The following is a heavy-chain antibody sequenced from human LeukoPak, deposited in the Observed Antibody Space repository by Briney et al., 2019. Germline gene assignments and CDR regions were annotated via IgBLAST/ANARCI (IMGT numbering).Heavy chain of an antibody. Sequence: GRSLRLSCTASGFTFGDYAMSWVRQAPGKGLEWVGFIRSKAYGGTTEYAASVKGRFTISRDDSKSIAYLQMNSLKTEDTAVYYCRAAAAVLAAYWGQGTLVTVSS. V-gene: IGHV3-49*04. D-gene: IGHD6-13*01. CDR1: GFTFGDYA. CDR2: IRSKAYGGTT. J-gene: IGHJ4*02. CDR3: RAAAAVLAAY.